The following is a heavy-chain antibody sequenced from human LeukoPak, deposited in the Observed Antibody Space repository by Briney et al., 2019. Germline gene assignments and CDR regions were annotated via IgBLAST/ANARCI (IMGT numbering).Heavy chain of an antibody. J-gene: IGHJ4*02. V-gene: IGHV4-34*01. Sequence: LRLSCAASGFTFSSYAMSWVRQPPGKGLEWIGEINHSGSTNYNPSLKSRVTISVDTSKNQFSLKLSSVTAADTAVYYCARGSSGYSLVGGYWGQGTLVTVSS. CDR3: ARGSSGYSLVGGY. CDR1: GFTFSSYA. CDR2: INHSGST. D-gene: IGHD3-22*01.